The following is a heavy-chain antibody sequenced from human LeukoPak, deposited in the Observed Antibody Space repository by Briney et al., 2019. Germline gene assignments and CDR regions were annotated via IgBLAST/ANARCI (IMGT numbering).Heavy chain of an antibody. Sequence: SETLSLTCTVSGGSISSYYWSWIRQPAGKGLEWIGRIYTSGSTNYNPSLKSRVTISVDTSKNQFDLKLSSVTAADTAVYYCARDAGYQLSRRDYYAMDVWGQGTTVTVSS. V-gene: IGHV4-4*07. J-gene: IGHJ6*02. CDR3: ARDAGYQLSRRDYYAMDV. D-gene: IGHD2-2*01. CDR2: IYTSGST. CDR1: GGSISSYY.